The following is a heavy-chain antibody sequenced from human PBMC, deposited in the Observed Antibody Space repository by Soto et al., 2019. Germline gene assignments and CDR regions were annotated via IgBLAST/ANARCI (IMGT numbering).Heavy chain of an antibody. Sequence: GGSLRLSCAASGFTFSSFAMSWVRQAPGKGLEWVSAISGSGGSTYYADSVKGRFTISRDNSKNTLYLQRNSLRAEDTAVYYCAKGEAYCSSTSCYGYQYYYMDVWGKGTMVTVSS. CDR3: AKGEAYCSSTSCYGYQYYYMDV. CDR2: ISGSGGST. J-gene: IGHJ6*03. V-gene: IGHV3-23*01. D-gene: IGHD2-2*01. CDR1: GFTFSSFA.